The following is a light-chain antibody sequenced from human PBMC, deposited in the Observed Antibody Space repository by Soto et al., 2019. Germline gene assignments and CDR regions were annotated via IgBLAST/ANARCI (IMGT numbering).Light chain of an antibody. V-gene: IGLV2-11*01. Sequence: QSSLTQPRSVSGSPGQSVTISCTGTSSDVGGYNYVSWYQQHPGKAPKLMIYDVSKRPSGVSGRFSGSKSGNTASLTISGLQAEDEADYYCCSYAGSYTIYVFGTGTKVTVL. CDR1: SSDVGGYNY. J-gene: IGLJ1*01. CDR2: DVS. CDR3: CSYAGSYTIYV.